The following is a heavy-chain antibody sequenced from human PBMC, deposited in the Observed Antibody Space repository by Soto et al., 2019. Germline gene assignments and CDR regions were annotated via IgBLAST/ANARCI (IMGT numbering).Heavy chain of an antibody. D-gene: IGHD5-18*01. Sequence: SSETLSLTCAVYGGSFSGYYWSWIRQPPGKGLEWIGEINHSGSTNYNPSLKSRVTISVDTSKNQFSLKLSSVTAADTAVYYCATRYSYGSSTLYYYYMDVWGKGTTVTVSS. CDR2: INHSGST. CDR1: GGSFSGYY. V-gene: IGHV4-34*01. CDR3: ATRYSYGSSTLYYYYMDV. J-gene: IGHJ6*03.